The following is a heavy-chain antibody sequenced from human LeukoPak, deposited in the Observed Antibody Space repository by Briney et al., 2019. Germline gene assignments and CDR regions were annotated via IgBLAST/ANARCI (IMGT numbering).Heavy chain of an antibody. V-gene: IGHV1-46*01. Sequence: ASVKVSCKASGYTFTSYYMHWVRQAPGQGLEWLGIVNPSSGSTRYAQKFQGRVTITADKSTSTAYMELSSLRSEDTAVYYCARAIPYHYDSSGYPNTPLDYWGQGTLVTVSS. CDR1: GYTFTSYY. D-gene: IGHD3-22*01. J-gene: IGHJ4*02. CDR2: VNPSSGST. CDR3: ARAIPYHYDSSGYPNTPLDY.